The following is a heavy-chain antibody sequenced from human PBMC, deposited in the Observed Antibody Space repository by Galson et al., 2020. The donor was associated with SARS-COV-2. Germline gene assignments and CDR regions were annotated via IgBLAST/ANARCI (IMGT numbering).Heavy chain of an antibody. V-gene: IGHV2-5*01. CDR2: IYWNDDK. CDR1: GFSLTTNGMG. CDR3: AHGRSYDYGGNLAFDY. Sequence: SGPTLVKPTQTLTLTCTFSGFSLTTNGMGVDWIRQPPGKALEWLALIYWNDDKRYSPSLKNRLTITKDTSKNQVVLTMTNMDPVDAGTYYCAHGRSYDYGGNLAFDYWGQGSLVTVSS. J-gene: IGHJ4*02. D-gene: IGHD3-16*01.